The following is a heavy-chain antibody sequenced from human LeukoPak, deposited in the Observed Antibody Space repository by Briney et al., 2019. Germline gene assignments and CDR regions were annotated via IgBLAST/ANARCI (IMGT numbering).Heavy chain of an antibody. Sequence: GGSLRLSCAASGFTFSNYIMHWVRQAPGKGLEWVSFIRFDGTNRHYVDSVKGRFTISRDNANNVLYLQMNSLNFEDTAVYYCARDAYHSGDLDQWGEGTLVIVSS. CDR3: ARDAYHSGDLDQ. CDR1: GFTFSNYI. D-gene: IGHD7-27*01. CDR2: IRFDGTNR. V-gene: IGHV3-30*02. J-gene: IGHJ4*02.